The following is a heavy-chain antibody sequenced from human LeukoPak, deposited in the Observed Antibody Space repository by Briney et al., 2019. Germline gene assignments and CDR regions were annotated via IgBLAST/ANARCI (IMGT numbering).Heavy chain of an antibody. CDR3: ARAGAHGDGIFDY. CDR1: GFTFYDYA. Sequence: GGSLRLSCAASGFTFYDYAMHWVRQAPGKGLEWVSGISWNSGNIAYEDSVKGRFTISRDNAKNSLNLQINRLRAEDTAVYYCARAGAHGDGIFDYWRQGTLVGVSS. CDR2: ISWNSGNI. J-gene: IGHJ4*02. V-gene: IGHV3-9*01. D-gene: IGHD3-10*01.